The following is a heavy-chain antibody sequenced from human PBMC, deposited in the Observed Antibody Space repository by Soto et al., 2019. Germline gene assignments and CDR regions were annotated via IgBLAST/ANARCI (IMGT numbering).Heavy chain of an antibody. D-gene: IGHD2-2*01. CDR3: AKGRGYCSSTSCYVGSDY. J-gene: IGHJ4*02. CDR1: GFTFSSYA. V-gene: IGHV3-23*01. CDR2: ISGSGGST. Sequence: EVQLLESGGGLVQPGGSLRLSCAASGFTFSSYAMSWFRQAPGKGLEWVSAISGSGGSTYYADSVKGRFTISRDNSKNTLHLQMNSLRAEDTAVYYCAKGRGYCSSTSCYVGSDYWGQGTLVTVSS.